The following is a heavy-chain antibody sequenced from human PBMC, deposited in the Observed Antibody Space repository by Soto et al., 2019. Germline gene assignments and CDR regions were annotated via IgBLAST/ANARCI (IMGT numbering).Heavy chain of an antibody. Sequence: QVQLMQSGAEVKKPGSSVKVSCKASGGTFSSYTISWVRQAPGQGLEWMGRIIPILGIANYAQKFQGRVTITADKSTSTAYMELSSLRSEDTAVYYCARGEGDIVVVPAAPYYYYGMDVWGQGTTVTVSS. D-gene: IGHD2-2*01. J-gene: IGHJ6*02. CDR1: GGTFSSYT. V-gene: IGHV1-69*02. CDR3: ARGEGDIVVVPAAPYYYYGMDV. CDR2: IIPILGIA.